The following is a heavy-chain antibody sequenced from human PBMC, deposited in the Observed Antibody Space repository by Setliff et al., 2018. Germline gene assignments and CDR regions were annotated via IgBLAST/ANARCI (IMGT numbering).Heavy chain of an antibody. V-gene: IGHV1-69*05. CDR1: GGTFSSYG. CDR3: AREGVDTRSSTDYRYYMDV. CDR2: TIPIFGST. J-gene: IGHJ6*03. Sequence: SVKVSCKASGGTFSSYGISWVRQAPGQGLEWMGGTIPIFGSTNYAQKFQDRVTIITDESTSTAYMELRSLRTEDTAVYYCAREGVDTRSSTDYRYYMDVWGEGTTVTVSS. D-gene: IGHD5-18*01.